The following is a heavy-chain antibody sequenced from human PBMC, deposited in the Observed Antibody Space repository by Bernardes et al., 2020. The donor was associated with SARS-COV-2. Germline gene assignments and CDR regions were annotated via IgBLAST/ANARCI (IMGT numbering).Heavy chain of an antibody. CDR2: INDSGGT. CDR3: ARETPCGMDV. J-gene: IGHJ6*02. V-gene: IGHV4-34*01. Sequence: SETLSLTCGLYGESFSGYWSWIRQPPGKGPEWIGEINDSGGTKYNPSLKSRVTISVDTSKRYLSLMLSSVTAADTAVYYCARETPCGMDVWGQGTTVTGSS. CDR1: GESFSGY.